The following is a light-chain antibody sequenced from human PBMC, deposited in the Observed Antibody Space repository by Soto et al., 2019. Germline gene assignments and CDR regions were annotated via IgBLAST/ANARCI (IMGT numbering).Light chain of an antibody. V-gene: IGKV1-5*03. CDR3: QKYNSAPLT. Sequence: DIQMTQSPSTLSASIGDRVTITCRASQIISRWLAWYQQKPGKAPKLLIYETSNLESGVPSRFSGGGSGTDFTLTISSLQPEDVAAYYCQKYNSAPLTFGGGTKVDIK. CDR2: ETS. J-gene: IGKJ4*01. CDR1: QIISRW.